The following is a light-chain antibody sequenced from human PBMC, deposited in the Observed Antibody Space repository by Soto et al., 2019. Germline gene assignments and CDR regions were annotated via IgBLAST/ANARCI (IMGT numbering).Light chain of an antibody. CDR3: FSYAGNDNWV. Sequence: QSALTQPPSASGSPGQSVAISCTGTSSDVGAYNYVSWYQQHPGKAPKLMIYEVSKRPSGVPDRFSGSKSGNTASLTVSGLQAEDEADYFCFSYAGNDNWVFGGGTKVTVL. CDR2: EVS. V-gene: IGLV2-8*01. J-gene: IGLJ3*02. CDR1: SSDVGAYNY.